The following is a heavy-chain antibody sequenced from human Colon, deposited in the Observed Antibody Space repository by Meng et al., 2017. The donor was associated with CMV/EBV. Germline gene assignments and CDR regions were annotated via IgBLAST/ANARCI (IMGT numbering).Heavy chain of an antibody. V-gene: IGHV4-4*02. CDR1: GGAIRSRKR. J-gene: IGHJ4*02. CDR3: ARRSGWYCIDS. Sequence: LSCSVSGGAIRSRKRGRWVSQDPEQRVRWIGEIFNSKRINNNPYKESRVTISVDKSKNQSYIDLNSVAAAETGVYYCARRSGWYCIDSWGQGTLVTVSS. CDR2: IFNSKRI. D-gene: IGHD6-19*01.